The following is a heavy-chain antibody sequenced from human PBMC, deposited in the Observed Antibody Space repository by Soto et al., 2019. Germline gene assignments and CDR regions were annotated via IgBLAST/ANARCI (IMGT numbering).Heavy chain of an antibody. Sequence: EERLSESGGGLIQPGGSLRLSCAASGFSFSHYALSWVRPAPGQGLEWVSESSSDGGSTSYPDSGRGRFIISRDRSKETLYLQMNTVRLEATAVYFCAIEMTFSSMPQRYFDLGGRGTLVTVSS. CDR1: GFSFSHYA. J-gene: IGHJ2*01. CDR2: SSSDGGST. D-gene: IGHD3-16*01. CDR3: AIEMTFSSMPQRYFDL. V-gene: IGHV3-23*01.